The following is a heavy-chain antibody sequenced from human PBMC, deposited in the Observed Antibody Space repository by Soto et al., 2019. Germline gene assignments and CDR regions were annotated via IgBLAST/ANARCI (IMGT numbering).Heavy chain of an antibody. CDR3: ARTAALLWFGDQGGS. J-gene: IGHJ5*02. D-gene: IGHD3-10*01. CDR2: ISAYNGNT. CDR1: GYTFTSYG. Sequence: QGQLVQSGAEVKKPGAAVKVSCKDAGYTFTSYGISWVRQAPGQGLEWMGWISAYNGNTNYAQKIQGRVTMTTDKSTSTAYMELRSLRSDDTAVYYCARTAALLWFGDQGGSWGQGTLVTVSS. V-gene: IGHV1-18*01.